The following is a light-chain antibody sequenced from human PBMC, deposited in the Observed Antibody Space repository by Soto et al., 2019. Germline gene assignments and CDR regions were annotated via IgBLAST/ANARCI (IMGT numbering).Light chain of an antibody. Sequence: DIQMTQSPPTLSASVGDRVTISCRASQSITGWLAWFQQKPGKAPKLLISKASKLESGVPSRFSGSGSGTDFTLTISGLQPHDFATYYCQQYNPYSPWTFGQGTKVDIK. V-gene: IGKV1-5*03. CDR3: QQYNPYSPWT. CDR1: QSITGW. CDR2: KAS. J-gene: IGKJ1*01.